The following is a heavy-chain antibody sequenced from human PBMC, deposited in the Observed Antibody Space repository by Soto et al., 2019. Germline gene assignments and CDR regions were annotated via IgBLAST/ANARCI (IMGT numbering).Heavy chain of an antibody. J-gene: IGHJ5*02. CDR1: GFTFSSYW. Sequence: GGSLRLSCAASGFTFSSYWMSWVRQAPGKGLEWVANIKQDGSEKYYVDSVKGRFTISRDNAKNSLYLQMNSLRAEDTAVYYCARDRFVDIVATIKGNWFDPWGQGTLVTVSS. CDR3: ARDRFVDIVATIKGNWFDP. V-gene: IGHV3-7*01. CDR2: IKQDGSEK. D-gene: IGHD5-12*01.